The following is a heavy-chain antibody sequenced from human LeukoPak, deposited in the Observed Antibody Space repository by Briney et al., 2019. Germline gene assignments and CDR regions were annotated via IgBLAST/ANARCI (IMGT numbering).Heavy chain of an antibody. Sequence: KHGESLKISCKGSGYTSTNYYIGWVRRTPGKGLEWMGIISPGDSDARYSPSFQGQVTISADKSISTAYLRWSSLKASDTAMYYCARRYCSSTSCNPYFFDYWGQGTLVTVSS. CDR3: ARRYCSSTSCNPYFFDY. J-gene: IGHJ4*02. CDR1: GYTSTNYY. CDR2: ISPGDSDA. V-gene: IGHV5-51*01. D-gene: IGHD2-2*01.